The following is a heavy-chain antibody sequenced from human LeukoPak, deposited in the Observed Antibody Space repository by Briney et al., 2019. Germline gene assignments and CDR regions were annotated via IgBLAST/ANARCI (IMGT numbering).Heavy chain of an antibody. V-gene: IGHV1-18*01. CDR3: ARVWFGVPSVYYYGIDV. Sequence: GASVKVSCKAAGYTFTSYGISWVRQAPGQGLEWMGWISAYNGNTNYAQKLQGRVTITTDTSTSTAYMELRSLRSDDTAVYYCARVWFGVPSVYYYGIDVWGQGTTVTVSS. D-gene: IGHD3-10*01. CDR2: ISAYNGNT. J-gene: IGHJ6*02. CDR1: GYTFTSYG.